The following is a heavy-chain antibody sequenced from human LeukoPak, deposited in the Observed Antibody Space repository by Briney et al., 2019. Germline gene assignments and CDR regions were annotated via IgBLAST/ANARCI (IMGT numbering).Heavy chain of an antibody. Sequence: GASVKVSCKASGYTFTSYGISWVRQAPGQGLEWMGWISAYNGNTNYAQKLQGRVTMTTDTSTSTAYMELRSLRSDDTAVYYCARDLNLSSRAPFDYWGQGTLVTVSS. J-gene: IGHJ4*02. D-gene: IGHD1-14*01. CDR1: GYTFTSYG. V-gene: IGHV1-18*01. CDR2: ISAYNGNT. CDR3: ARDLNLSSRAPFDY.